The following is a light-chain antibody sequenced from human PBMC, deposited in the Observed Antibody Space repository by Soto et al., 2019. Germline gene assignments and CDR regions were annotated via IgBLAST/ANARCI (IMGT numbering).Light chain of an antibody. CDR1: QSISSW. CDR2: KAS. V-gene: IGKV1-5*03. Sequence: DIPMTQSPSTLSASVGDRVTITCRASQSISSWLAWYQQKPGKAPNLMIYKASNLESGVPSRFSGSGSGTEFPLTISGLQPDDFATYYCQQYNSWPRTFGQGTKVEIK. J-gene: IGKJ1*01. CDR3: QQYNSWPRT.